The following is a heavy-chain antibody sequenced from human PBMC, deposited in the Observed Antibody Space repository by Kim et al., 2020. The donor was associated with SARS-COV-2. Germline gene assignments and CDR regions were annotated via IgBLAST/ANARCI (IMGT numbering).Heavy chain of an antibody. CDR2: ISSTSRNI. V-gene: IGHV3-48*02. D-gene: IGHD2-2*02. J-gene: IGHJ4*02. Sequence: GGSLRLSCAASGFTFSIYSIDWVRRAPGKGLEWIIYISSTSRNIYYADSVKGRFTVSRDNAENSVYLQMDSLTDEDTAIYYCARVGTSGYTVDYWGQGTPVTASS. CDR1: GFTFSIYS. CDR3: ARVGTSGYTVDY.